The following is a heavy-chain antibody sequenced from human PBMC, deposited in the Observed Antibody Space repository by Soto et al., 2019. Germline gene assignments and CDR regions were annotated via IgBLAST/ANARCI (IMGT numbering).Heavy chain of an antibody. CDR3: ASGLQLSQVYDY. CDR1: GGSISSGGYY. V-gene: IGHV4-31*03. CDR2: IYYSGST. J-gene: IGHJ4*02. D-gene: IGHD5-18*01. Sequence: QVQLQESGPGLVKPSQTLCVTCTVSGGSISSGGYYWSWIRQHPGKGLEWIGYIYYSGSTYYNPSLKSRVTISVDTSKNPFSLKLSSVTAADTAVYYCASGLQLSQVYDYWGQGTLVTVSS.